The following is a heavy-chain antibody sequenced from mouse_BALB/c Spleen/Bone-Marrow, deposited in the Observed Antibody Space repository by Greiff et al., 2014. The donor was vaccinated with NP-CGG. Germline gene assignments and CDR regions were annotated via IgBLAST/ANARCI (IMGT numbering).Heavy chain of an antibody. CDR3: ARLIYGSSYIRDL. D-gene: IGHD1-1*01. CDR1: GYTFTGYW. Sequence: VQLQQSGAELVKPGASVKLSCKASGYTFTGYWMHWVKQRPGQGLEWIGEINPSNGRTNYNEKFKSMATLTVDKSSSTAYMQRSSLTSEVSSVFYCARLIYGSSYIRDLGGQGTSFTVSS. V-gene: IGHV1S81*02. J-gene: IGHJ4*01. CDR2: INPSNGRT.